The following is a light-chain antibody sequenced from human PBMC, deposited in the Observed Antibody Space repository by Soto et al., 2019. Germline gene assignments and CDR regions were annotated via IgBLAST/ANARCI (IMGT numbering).Light chain of an antibody. CDR2: EVS. V-gene: IGLV2-8*01. CDR3: TSYAGSNNLV. J-gene: IGLJ3*02. CDR1: SSDIGGYNY. Sequence: QAALTQPPSASGSPGQAVTISCAGTSSDIGGYNYVSWYQQHPGKAPKLIIYEVSTRPSGGPDRFSGSKSGNTASLTDSGLQAADEADYYCTSYAGSNNLVFAGGTKLTVL.